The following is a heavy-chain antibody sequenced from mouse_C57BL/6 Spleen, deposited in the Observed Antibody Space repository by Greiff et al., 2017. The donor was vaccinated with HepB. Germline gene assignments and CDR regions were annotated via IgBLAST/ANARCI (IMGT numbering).Heavy chain of an antibody. Sequence: VQLQQSGAELAKPGASVKLSCKASGYTFTSYWMHWVKQRPGQGLEWIGYINPSSGYTKYNQQFKDQSTLTADKSTRTAYVQLSSLTYEDSAVYYCPRSHYYGSRGGYFDYWGQGTTLTVSS. V-gene: IGHV1-7*01. CDR2: INPSSGYT. D-gene: IGHD1-1*01. J-gene: IGHJ2*01. CDR3: PRSHYYGSRGGYFDY. CDR1: GYTFTSYW.